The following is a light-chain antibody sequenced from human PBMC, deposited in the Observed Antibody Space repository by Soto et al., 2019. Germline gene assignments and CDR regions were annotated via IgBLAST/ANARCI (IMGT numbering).Light chain of an antibody. V-gene: IGLV2-14*03. Sequence: QSALTQPASVSGSPGQSITISCTETSSDVGGSNYVSWYQQHPNKAPKVTIYDVSNRPSGVSNRFSGSKSGNTASLTISGLQAEDEADYYCSSFTSSSTYVFGTGTKLTVL. J-gene: IGLJ1*01. CDR1: SSDVGGSNY. CDR3: SSFTSSSTYV. CDR2: DVS.